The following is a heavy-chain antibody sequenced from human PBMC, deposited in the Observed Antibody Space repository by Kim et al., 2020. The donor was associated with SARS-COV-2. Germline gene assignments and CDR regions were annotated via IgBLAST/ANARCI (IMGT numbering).Heavy chain of an antibody. D-gene: IGHD1-7*01. Sequence: GGSLRLSCAASGFTFSSYAMSWVRQAPGKGLEWVSAISGSGGTTYYVDSVKGRFTISRDNSKNTVYLQMNSLRAEDTAVYYCATDARNWNSGANDYWGQGTLVTVSS. CDR3: ATDARNWNSGANDY. CDR2: ISGSGGTT. J-gene: IGHJ4*02. V-gene: IGHV3-23*01. CDR1: GFTFSSYA.